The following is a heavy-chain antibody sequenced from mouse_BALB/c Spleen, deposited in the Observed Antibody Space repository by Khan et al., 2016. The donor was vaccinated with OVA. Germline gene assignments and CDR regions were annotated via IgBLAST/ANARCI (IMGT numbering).Heavy chain of an antibody. CDR3: ARENYYGRTYYAMDY. V-gene: IGHV1S41*01. CDR2: IGPGSSNT. D-gene: IGHD1-1*01. Sequence: DLVKPGTSVKLSCKASGYTFTSYWINWIKQRPGQGLEWIGRIGPGSSNTYYNEMFKGKAALTVDTSSTTAYIQFRSLSSEDSAVYFCARENYYGRTYYAMDYWGQGTSVTVSS. J-gene: IGHJ4*01. CDR1: GYTFTSYW.